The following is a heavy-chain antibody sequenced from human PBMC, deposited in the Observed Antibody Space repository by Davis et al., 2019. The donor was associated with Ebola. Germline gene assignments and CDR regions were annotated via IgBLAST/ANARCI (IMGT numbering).Heavy chain of an antibody. CDR2: ISGSGGST. CDR3: AKAYYYDSSGYYYYYYGMDV. Sequence: GESLKISCAASGFTFSSYAMSWVRQAPGKGLEWVSAISGSGGSTYYADSVKGRFTISRDNSKNTLYLQMNSLRAEDTAVYYCAKAYYYDSSGYYYYYYGMDVWGQGTTVTVSS. V-gene: IGHV3-23*01. CDR1: GFTFSSYA. D-gene: IGHD3-22*01. J-gene: IGHJ6*02.